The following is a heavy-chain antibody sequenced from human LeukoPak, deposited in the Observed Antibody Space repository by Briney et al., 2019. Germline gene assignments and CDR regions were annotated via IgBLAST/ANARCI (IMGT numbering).Heavy chain of an antibody. CDR3: ARDVLGGSSSAGGY. D-gene: IGHD6-13*01. CDR2: ISYDGSNK. CDR1: GFTFSSYA. J-gene: IGHJ4*02. Sequence: PGRSLRLSCAASGFTFSSYAMHWVRQAPGKGLEWVAVISYDGSNKYYADSVKGRFTISRDNAKNSLYLQMNSLRAEDTAVYYCARDVLGGSSSAGGYWGQGTLVTVSS. V-gene: IGHV3-30-3*01.